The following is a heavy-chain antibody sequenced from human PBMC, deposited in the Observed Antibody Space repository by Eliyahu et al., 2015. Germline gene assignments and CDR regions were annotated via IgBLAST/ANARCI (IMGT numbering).Heavy chain of an antibody. V-gene: IGHV3-30*18. Sequence: QVQLVESGGGVVQPGXSLXLSCEASGFPFNSYGMHWVRQAPGKGLEWVAVIXYDGSNKYYVDSVKGRFTISRDNSKNTLYLQMNALRPEDTAVYYCAKDITVAGTLDYWGQGTLVTVSS. CDR3: AKDITVAGTLDY. CDR1: GFPFNSYG. D-gene: IGHD6-19*01. CDR2: IXYDGSNK. J-gene: IGHJ4*02.